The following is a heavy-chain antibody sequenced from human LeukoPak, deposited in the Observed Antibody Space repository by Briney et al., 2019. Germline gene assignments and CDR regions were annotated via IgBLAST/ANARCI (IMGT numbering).Heavy chain of an antibody. CDR2: IYYSGST. CDR1: GGSISSYY. J-gene: IGHJ5*02. CDR3: ARALGYSGYDPPWFDP. V-gene: IGHV4-59*01. Sequence: SETLSLTCTVSGGSISSYYWSWIRQPPGKGLEWIGYIYYSGSTNYNPSLKSRVTISVDTSKNQFSLKLSSVTAADTAVYYCARALGYSGYDPPWFDPWGQGTLVTVSS. D-gene: IGHD5-12*01.